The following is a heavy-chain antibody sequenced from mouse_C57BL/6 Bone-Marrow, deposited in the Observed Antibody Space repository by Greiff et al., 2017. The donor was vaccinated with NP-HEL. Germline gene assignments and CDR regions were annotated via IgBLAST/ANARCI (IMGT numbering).Heavy chain of an antibody. D-gene: IGHD1-1*01. CDR3: ARGCSSYCYFDV. V-gene: IGHV5-2*01. CDR1: DYAFPSHD. CDR2: INSDGGST. Sequence: EVMLVESGGGLVQPGESLKLSCESTDYAFPSHDMSWVRQPPEQRLELVAAINSDGGSTYYPDTMERRFIISRDNSTKTLYLQMSSLRSEDTAFYYCARGCSSYCYFDVWGTGTSVTVSS. J-gene: IGHJ1*03.